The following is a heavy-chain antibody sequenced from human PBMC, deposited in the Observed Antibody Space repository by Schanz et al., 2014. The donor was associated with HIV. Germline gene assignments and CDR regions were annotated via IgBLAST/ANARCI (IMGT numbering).Heavy chain of an antibody. CDR1: GFTFSSYW. V-gene: IGHV3-7*01. Sequence: EVQLVESGGGLVQPGGSLRLSCAASGFTFSSYWMSWVRQAPGKGLEWVADIRGDGSQKYSVDSVKGRFTISRDNAKNSLYLQMNSLRAEDTAVYYCARGASGSRVYQYESSGYYDYWGQGTLVTVSS. CDR3: ARGASGSRVYQYESSGYYDY. CDR2: IRGDGSQK. D-gene: IGHD3-22*01. J-gene: IGHJ4*02.